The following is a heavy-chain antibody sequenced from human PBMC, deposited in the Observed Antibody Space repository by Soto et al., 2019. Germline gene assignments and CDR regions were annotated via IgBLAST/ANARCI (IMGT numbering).Heavy chain of an antibody. J-gene: IGHJ5*02. CDR2: ISSSSSTI. CDR3: ARKRCSTSCPFDP. V-gene: IGHV3-48*02. Sequence: LRLSCAASGFTFSSYIMNWVRQAPGKGLEWVSYISSSSSTIYYADSVKGRFTISRDNAKNSLYLQMNSLRDEDTAVYYCARKRCSTSCPFDPWGQGTLVTASS. CDR1: GFTFSSYI. D-gene: IGHD2-2*01.